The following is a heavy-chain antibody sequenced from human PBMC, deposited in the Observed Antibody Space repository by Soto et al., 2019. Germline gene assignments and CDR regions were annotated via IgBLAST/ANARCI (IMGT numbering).Heavy chain of an antibody. J-gene: IGHJ4*02. CDR2: ISAYNGNT. V-gene: IGHV1-18*01. D-gene: IGHD6-19*01. Sequence: ASVKVSCKASGYTFTSYVISWVRQAPGQGLEWMGWISAYNGNTNYAQTLQGRVTMTTDTSTSTAYMELRRLRSDDTAVYYGARDYSSGWSASNDYWGQGTLVTVSS. CDR1: GYTFTSYV. CDR3: ARDYSSGWSASNDY.